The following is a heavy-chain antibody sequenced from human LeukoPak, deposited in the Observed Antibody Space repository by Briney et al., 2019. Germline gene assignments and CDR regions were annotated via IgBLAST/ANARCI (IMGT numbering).Heavy chain of an antibody. D-gene: IGHD3-10*01. Sequence: GVSLRLSCAVSGITLSNYGMSWVRQAPGKGLEWVAGISDSGGRTNYTVSVKGRFTISRDNPKNTLYLQMNSLRAEDTAVYFCAKRGVVIRVILVGFHKEAYYFDSWGQGALVSVSS. CDR3: AKRGVVIRVILVGFHKEAYYFDS. V-gene: IGHV3-23*01. J-gene: IGHJ4*02. CDR2: ISDSGGRT. CDR1: GITLSNYG.